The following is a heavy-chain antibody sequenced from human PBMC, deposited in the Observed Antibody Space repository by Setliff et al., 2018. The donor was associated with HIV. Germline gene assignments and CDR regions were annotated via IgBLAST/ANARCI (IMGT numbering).Heavy chain of an antibody. V-gene: IGHV1-8*02. CDR3: ATSTLGWSDDAFDI. CDR2: MNPNSGNT. CDR1: GYTFTGYY. D-gene: IGHD2-21*01. Sequence: GASVKVSCKASGYTFTGYYMHWVRQAPGQGLEWMGWMNPNSGNTGYAQKFQGRVTMTRNTAISTAYMELRRLKSEDTAVYYCATSTLGWSDDAFDIWGQGTMVTVSS. J-gene: IGHJ3*02.